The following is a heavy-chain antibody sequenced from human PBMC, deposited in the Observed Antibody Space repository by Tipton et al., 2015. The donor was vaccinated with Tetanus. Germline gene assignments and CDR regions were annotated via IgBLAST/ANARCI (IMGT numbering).Heavy chain of an antibody. D-gene: IGHD3-10*01. CDR1: GGSINSVYYY. J-gene: IGHJ3*02. CDR2: THHSGNT. Sequence: TLSLTCTVSGGSINSVYYYWSWIRQVPGKGLEWIGYTHHSGNTKSNPTLSGRVTTSVDTAKNQFSLKISSLTAADTAVYYCARWGDASESTDLYAFDIRGQRTIVGVSS. V-gene: IGHV4-61*01. CDR3: ARWGDASESTDLYAFDI.